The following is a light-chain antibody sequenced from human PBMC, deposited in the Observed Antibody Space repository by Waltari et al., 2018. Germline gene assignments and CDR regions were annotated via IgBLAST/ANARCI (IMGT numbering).Light chain of an antibody. CDR3: QQSYNAPFT. V-gene: IGKV1-39*01. CDR1: QTIITY. Sequence: DIQMTQSPSSLSASVGDRVTITCRASQTIITYLNWYQQKPGKAPKLLIYAASSLQSGVPAMFSGSGSGTDFTLTISSLQPEDFAIYYCQQSYNAPFTFGPGTKVDIK. J-gene: IGKJ3*01. CDR2: AAS.